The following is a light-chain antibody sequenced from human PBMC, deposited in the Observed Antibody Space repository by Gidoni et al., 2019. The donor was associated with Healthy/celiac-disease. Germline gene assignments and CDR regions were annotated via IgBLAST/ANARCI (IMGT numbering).Light chain of an antibody. V-gene: IGKV3-20*01. CDR2: GAS. J-gene: IGKJ2*04. Sequence: EIVLTQSPGTLSLSPGERATLSYRASQSVSSSYLAWYQQKPGQAPRLLIYGASSRATGIPDRFSGSGSGTDFTLTISRLEPEDFAVYYCQQYGSSMCSFGQGTKLEIK. CDR3: QQYGSSMCS. CDR1: QSVSSSY.